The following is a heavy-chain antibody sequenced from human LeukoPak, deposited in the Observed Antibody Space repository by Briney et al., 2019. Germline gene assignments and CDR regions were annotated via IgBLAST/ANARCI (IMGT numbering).Heavy chain of an antibody. J-gene: IGHJ6*03. CDR3: AKDHVRYFDWLTPYYMDV. Sequence: QAGGSLRLSCAASGFTFSSYGMHWVRQAPGKGLEWVAVIRYDGSNKYYADSVKGRFTISRDNSKNTLYLQMNSLRAEDTAVYYCAKDHVRYFDWLTPYYMDVWGKGTTVTVSS. CDR2: IRYDGSNK. CDR1: GFTFSSYG. V-gene: IGHV3-30*02. D-gene: IGHD3-9*01.